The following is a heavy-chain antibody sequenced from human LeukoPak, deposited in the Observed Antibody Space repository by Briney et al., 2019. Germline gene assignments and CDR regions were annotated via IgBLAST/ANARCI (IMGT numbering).Heavy chain of an antibody. CDR2: IWYDGSNK. CDR3: ARDTGKWELLFWFDP. J-gene: IGHJ5*02. D-gene: IGHD1-26*01. CDR1: GFTFSSYA. Sequence: PGGSLRLSCAASGFTFSSYAMNWVRQAPGKGLEWVAVIWYDGSNKYYADSVKGRFTISRDNSKNTLYLQMNSLRAEDTAVYYCARDTGKWELLFWFDPWGQGTLVTVSS. V-gene: IGHV3-33*08.